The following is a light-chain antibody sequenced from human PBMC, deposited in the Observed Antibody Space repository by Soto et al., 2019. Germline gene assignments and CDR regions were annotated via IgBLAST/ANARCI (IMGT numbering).Light chain of an antibody. CDR1: QDITNF. V-gene: IGKV1-33*01. CDR2: DAS. Sequence: DIQMTQSPSSLSASVGDRVTITCQASQDITNFLNWYQQKPGKAPKLLISDASNLETGVPSRFSGSGSGTDFTLTIGSLQPEDFATYYCQQLNSYPLTFGQGTRLEIK. CDR3: QQLNSYPLT. J-gene: IGKJ5*01.